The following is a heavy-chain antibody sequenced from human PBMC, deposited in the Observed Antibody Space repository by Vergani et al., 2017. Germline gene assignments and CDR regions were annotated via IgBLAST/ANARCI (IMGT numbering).Heavy chain of an antibody. D-gene: IGHD2-2*01. Sequence: QVQLVQSGAEVKKPGASVKVSCKASGYTFTSYGISWVRQAPGQGLEWMGWISAYNGNTNYAQKLQGRVTMNTDTSTSTAYMELRSLRSDDTAVYYCAREGAEVYCSSTSCFSGAYYYYYMDVWGKGTTVTVSS. J-gene: IGHJ6*03. CDR1: GYTFTSYG. CDR3: AREGAEVYCSSTSCFSGAYYYYYMDV. CDR2: ISAYNGNT. V-gene: IGHV1-18*01.